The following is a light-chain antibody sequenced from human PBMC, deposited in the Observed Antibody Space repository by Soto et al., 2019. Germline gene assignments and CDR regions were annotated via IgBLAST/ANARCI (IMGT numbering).Light chain of an antibody. CDR1: QSISSY. CDR3: QQSYSTPLT. V-gene: IGKV1-39*01. Sequence: DIQMTQSPSSLSASVGDRVTITCRASQSISSYLNWYQQKPGKAPKLLIYAASRLESGVPSRFSGSGSGTDFTLTISSLQPEDFAAYYGQQSYSTPLTFGGGTKVEIK. CDR2: AAS. J-gene: IGKJ4*01.